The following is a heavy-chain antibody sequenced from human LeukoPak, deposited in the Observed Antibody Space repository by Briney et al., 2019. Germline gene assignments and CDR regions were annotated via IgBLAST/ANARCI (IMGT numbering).Heavy chain of an antibody. D-gene: IGHD3-22*01. J-gene: IGHJ4*02. CDR1: GDDFTSQW. CDR3: AGHDSSGFPNY. Sequence: GESLKISCKDSGDDFTSQWIGWVRQMPGKGLGWSGIIYPGDADTRYSPSFQGQVTILADKSISTAYLQWSSLKASDSAMYHCAGHDSSGFPNYWGQGTLVTVSS. V-gene: IGHV5-51*01. CDR2: IYPGDADT.